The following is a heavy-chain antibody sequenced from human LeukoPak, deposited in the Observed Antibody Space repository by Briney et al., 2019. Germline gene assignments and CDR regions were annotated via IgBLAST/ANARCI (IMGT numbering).Heavy chain of an antibody. V-gene: IGHV1-2*02. CDR1: GYTFTGYY. CDR3: ARVGGDYGDYGYFDY. J-gene: IGHJ4*02. D-gene: IGHD4-17*01. Sequence: ASVKVSCKASGYTFTGYYMHWVRQAPGQGLEWMGWINPNSGGTNYAQKFQGRVTMTRDTSISTAYMELSRLRSDDTAVYYCARVGGDYGDYGYFDYWGQGTLVTVSS. CDR2: INPNSGGT.